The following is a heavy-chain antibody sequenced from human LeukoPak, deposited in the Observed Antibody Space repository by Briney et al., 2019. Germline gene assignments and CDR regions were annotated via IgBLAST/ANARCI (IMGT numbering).Heavy chain of an antibody. V-gene: IGHV4-59*08. CDR1: GGSISSYY. CDR2: IYYSGST. CDR3: ARRSYMAVAGTKDNAFDI. Sequence: PSETLSLTCTVSGGSISSYYWSWIRQPPGKGLEWIGYIYYSGSTNYNPSLKSRVTISVDTSKNQFSLKLSSVTAADTAVYYCARRSYMAVAGTKDNAFDIWGQGTMVTVSS. J-gene: IGHJ3*02. D-gene: IGHD6-19*01.